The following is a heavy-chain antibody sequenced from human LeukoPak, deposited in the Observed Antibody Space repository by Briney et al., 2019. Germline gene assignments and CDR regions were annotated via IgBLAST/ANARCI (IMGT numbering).Heavy chain of an antibody. V-gene: IGHV4-4*07. Sequence: SETLSLTCTVSGGSISSYYWSWIRQPAGKGLEWIGRIYTSGSTNYNPSLKSRVTISVDTSKNQFSLKLSSVTAADTAVYYCARECSITIFGVVSKDAFDIWGQGTMVTVSS. D-gene: IGHD3-3*01. CDR2: IYTSGST. CDR1: GGSISSYY. CDR3: ARECSITIFGVVSKDAFDI. J-gene: IGHJ3*02.